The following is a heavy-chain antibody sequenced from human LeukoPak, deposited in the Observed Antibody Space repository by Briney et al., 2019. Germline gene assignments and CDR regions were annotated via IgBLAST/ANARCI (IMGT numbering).Heavy chain of an antibody. D-gene: IGHD6-19*01. CDR2: IHHSGST. CDR1: GYSISSGYY. V-gene: IGHV4-38-2*02. J-gene: IGHJ4*02. Sequence: SETLSLTCTVSGYSISSGYYWGWIRQPPGKGLEWIGSIHHSGSTYYNPSLKSRVTISVDTSKNQFSLKLNSVTAADTAVYYCARGAGWYNYWGQGTLVTVSS. CDR3: ARGAGWYNY.